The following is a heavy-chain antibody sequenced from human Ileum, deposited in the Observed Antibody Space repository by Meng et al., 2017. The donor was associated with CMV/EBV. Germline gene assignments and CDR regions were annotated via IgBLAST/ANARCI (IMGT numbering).Heavy chain of an antibody. Sequence: GGSLRLSCAASGFTFRDCWMTWVRQAPGKGLEWVAEINKDGSGKYYVDSVRGRFTISRDNAKNSLYLQINGLRAEDTAVYYCGRDPEFGALDYWGQGMLVTVSS. D-gene: IGHD1-26*01. CDR2: INKDGSGK. CDR3: GRDPEFGALDY. J-gene: IGHJ4*02. CDR1: GFTFRDCW. V-gene: IGHV3-7*01.